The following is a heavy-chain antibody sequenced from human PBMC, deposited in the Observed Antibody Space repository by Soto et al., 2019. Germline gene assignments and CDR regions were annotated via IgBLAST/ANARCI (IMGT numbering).Heavy chain of an antibody. V-gene: IGHV4-39*01. D-gene: IGHD5-12*01. J-gene: IGHJ6*03. CDR3: ARISVASRYMDV. CDR2: FYYSGST. Sequence: QLQLEESGPGLVKPSETLSLTCTVSGGSISSSSYYWGWIRQSPGKGLEWIGSFYYSGSTYYSPSLKRRVTISGDTPKKQISLRLSSVTATDTAVYYCARISVASRYMDVWGKGATVTVSS. CDR1: GGSISSSSYY.